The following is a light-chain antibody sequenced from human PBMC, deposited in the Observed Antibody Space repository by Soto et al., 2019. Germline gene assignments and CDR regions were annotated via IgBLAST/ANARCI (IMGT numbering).Light chain of an antibody. CDR3: QNYNSLPIT. CDR1: QDISNY. V-gene: IGKV1-33*01. J-gene: IGKJ5*01. Sequence: QMAQAGSGVSASGLDSDSSTCQASQDISNYLNWYQQKTGQATKPLIYDESQLETGVTSRFSGSGSGTDFTFTINSMQPEDIGTYYCQNYNSLPITCGQRTRLEI. CDR2: DES.